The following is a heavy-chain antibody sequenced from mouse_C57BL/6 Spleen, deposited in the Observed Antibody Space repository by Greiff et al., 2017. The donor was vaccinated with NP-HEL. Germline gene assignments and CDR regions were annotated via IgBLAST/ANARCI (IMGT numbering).Heavy chain of an antibody. CDR1: GYAFSSYW. Sequence: QVQLQQSGAELVKPGASVKISCKASGYAFSSYWMNWVKQRPGKGLEWIGQIYPGDGDTNYNGKFKGKATLTADKSSSTAYMQLSSLTSEDSAVYFCAVSSLRYDYDRGGYAMDYWGQGTSVTVSS. V-gene: IGHV1-80*01. CDR3: AVSSLRYDYDRGGYAMDY. J-gene: IGHJ4*01. CDR2: IYPGDGDT. D-gene: IGHD2-4*01.